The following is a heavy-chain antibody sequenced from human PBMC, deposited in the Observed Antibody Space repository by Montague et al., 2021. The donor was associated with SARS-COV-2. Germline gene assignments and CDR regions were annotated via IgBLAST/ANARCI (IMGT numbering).Heavy chain of an antibody. Sequence: SETLSLTCTVSGDSISDYYGSGTRHPRGKGLEWMGLVFNNGDTNYNPSLKSRVTTSVETSKNQFSLNLTSVTAADTAVYYCARGLGTKVTVSS. J-gene: IGHJ3*01. CDR1: GDSISDYY. CDR3: A. CDR2: VFNNGDT. V-gene: IGHV4-59*12.